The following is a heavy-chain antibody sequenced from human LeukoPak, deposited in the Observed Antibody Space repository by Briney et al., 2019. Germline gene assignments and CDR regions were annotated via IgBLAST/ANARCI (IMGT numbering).Heavy chain of an antibody. CDR2: IYYSGST. CDR3: ARALSPYQYPFFDY. D-gene: IGHD2-2*01. J-gene: IGHJ4*02. CDR1: GGSISSSSYY. Sequence: PSETLSLTCTVSGGSISSSSYYWGWIRQPPGKGLEWIGYIYYSGSTNYNPSLKSRVTISVDTSKNQFSLKLSSVTAADTAVYYCARALSPYQYPFFDYWGQGTLVTVSS. V-gene: IGHV4-61*05.